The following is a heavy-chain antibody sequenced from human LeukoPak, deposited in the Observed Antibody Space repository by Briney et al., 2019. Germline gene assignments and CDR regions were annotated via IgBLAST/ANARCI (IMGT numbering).Heavy chain of an antibody. V-gene: IGHV3-15*01. D-gene: IGHD6-6*01. CDR1: GFTFSDAW. CDR2: IQSKTDGGTT. CDR3: TTWSSQFDY. J-gene: IGHJ4*02. Sequence: GGSLRLSCAAPGFTFSDAWMTWVRQAPGKGLECVGFIQSKTDGGTTDSAAPVKGRFTVSRDDSKNTLYLQMNSLKTEDTAVYYCTTWSSQFDYWGQGTLVTVSS.